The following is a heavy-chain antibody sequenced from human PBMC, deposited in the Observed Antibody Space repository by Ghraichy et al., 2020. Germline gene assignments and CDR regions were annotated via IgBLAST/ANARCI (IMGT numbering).Heavy chain of an antibody. CDR2: QYYSGHS. CDR3: ATARMVQVVGARNHNRLDP. J-gene: IGHJ5*02. CDR1: GDSIGSWSYY. Sequence: SETLSLTCSVSGDSIGSWSYYWGWVRQPTGKGLEWISSQYYSGHSYDTPYLKSRLIVSLDKSRNHFSLKFAAVTAADTAVYFCATARMVQVVGARNHNRLDPCGQRILVVVSS. D-gene: IGHD2-15*01. V-gene: IGHV4-39*02.